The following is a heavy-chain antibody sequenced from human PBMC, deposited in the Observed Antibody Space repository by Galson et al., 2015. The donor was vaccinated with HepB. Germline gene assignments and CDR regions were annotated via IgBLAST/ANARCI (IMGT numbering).Heavy chain of an antibody. J-gene: IGHJ4*02. CDR2: IKQDGSEK. CDR3: ARGWYFDWRSPDY. D-gene: IGHD3-9*01. V-gene: IGHV3-7*01. Sequence: SLRLSCAASGFTFSSYAMSWVRQAPGKGLEWVANIKQDGSEKYYVDSVKGRFTISRDNAKNSLYLQMNSLRAEDTAVYYCARGWYFDWRSPDYWGQGTLVTVSS. CDR1: GFTFSSYA.